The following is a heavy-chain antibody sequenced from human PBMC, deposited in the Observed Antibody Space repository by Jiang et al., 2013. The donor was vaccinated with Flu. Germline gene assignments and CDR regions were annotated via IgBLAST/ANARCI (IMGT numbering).Heavy chain of an antibody. Sequence: EWMGGIIPIFGTANYAQKFQGRVTITADESTSTAYMELSSLRSEDTAVYYCAARTAAGTGWYFDYWGQGTLVTVSS. V-gene: IGHV1-69*01. J-gene: IGHJ4*02. CDR2: IIPIFGTA. D-gene: IGHD6-13*01. CDR3: AARTAAGTGWYFDY.